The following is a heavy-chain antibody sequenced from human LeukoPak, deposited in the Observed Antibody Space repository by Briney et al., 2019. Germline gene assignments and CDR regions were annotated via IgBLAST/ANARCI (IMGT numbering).Heavy chain of an antibody. J-gene: IGHJ1*01. CDR3: AKYFASGSYYKLPY. D-gene: IGHD3-10*01. CDR2: ISGSGAYT. CDR1: GFTFSSYA. V-gene: IGHV3-23*01. Sequence: GGSLRHSCAASGFTFSSYAMSWVRQAPGKGLEWVSTISGSGAYTYYADSVKGRFTISRDNSKNTLYLQMNSLRAEDTAVYYCAKYFASGSYYKLPYWGQGTLVTVSS.